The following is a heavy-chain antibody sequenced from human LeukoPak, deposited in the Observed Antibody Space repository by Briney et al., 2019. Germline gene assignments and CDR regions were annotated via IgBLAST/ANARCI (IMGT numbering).Heavy chain of an antibody. CDR2: ISAYNGNT. Sequence: ASVKVSCKASGYTFTSYGISWVRQAPGQGLEWMGWISAYNGNTNYAQKLQGRVTMTTDTSTSTAYMELRSLRSDDTAVYYCVFDSSGYLSRSLPPYFDHWGQGTLVIVS. CDR1: GYTFTSYG. V-gene: IGHV1-18*01. J-gene: IGHJ4*02. D-gene: IGHD3-22*01. CDR3: VFDSSGYLSRSLPPYFDH.